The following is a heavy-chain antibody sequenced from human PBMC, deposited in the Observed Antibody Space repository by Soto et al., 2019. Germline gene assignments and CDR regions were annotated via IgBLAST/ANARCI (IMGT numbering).Heavy chain of an antibody. CDR1: GFSVSSKY. D-gene: IGHD6-19*01. Sequence: EVQLVESGGGSIQPGGSLRLSCAASGFSVSSKYMTWVRQAPGKGLEWVSVIYGGGTTYYADSVKGRFTISRDNSKNTLYLQMNSLSAEDTAVYYCVQTTGWPGFDFWGQGTLVTVSS. CDR2: IYGGGTT. CDR3: VQTTGWPGFDF. J-gene: IGHJ4*02. V-gene: IGHV3-53*01.